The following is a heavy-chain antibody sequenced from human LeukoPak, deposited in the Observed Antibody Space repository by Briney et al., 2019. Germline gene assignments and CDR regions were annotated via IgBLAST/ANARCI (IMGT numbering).Heavy chain of an antibody. CDR2: MNPNSGKT. J-gene: IGHJ6*02. D-gene: IGHD6-19*01. CDR1: GYTFTSYD. V-gene: IGHV1-8*01. CDR3: ARVQVGSFGWYYYYYYVMDV. Sequence: GASVKVSCKASGYTFTSYDISWVRQAPGQGREWMGWMNPNSGKTNYAQKFQGRVTITRDKSISTAYMELSSLRSEHTAVYYCARVQVGSFGWYYYYYYVMDVWGQGTTVTVSS.